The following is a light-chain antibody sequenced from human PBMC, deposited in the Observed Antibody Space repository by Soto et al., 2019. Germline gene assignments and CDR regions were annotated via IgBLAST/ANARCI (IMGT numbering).Light chain of an antibody. CDR1: QSVSSN. V-gene: IGKV3-15*01. CDR3: HHYNNWWA. Sequence: EIVLTQSPGTLSLSPGERATLSYRASQSVSSNLAWYQQEPGQAPRLLIYGGSARATGIPGRFSGGGSGADNTLTISSLQSEDLAVYYCHHYNNWWAFGQGTKVDIK. J-gene: IGKJ1*01. CDR2: GGS.